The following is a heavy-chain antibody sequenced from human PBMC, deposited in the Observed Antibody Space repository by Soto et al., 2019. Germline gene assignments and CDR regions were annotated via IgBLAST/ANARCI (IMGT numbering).Heavy chain of an antibody. D-gene: IGHD6-19*01. Sequence: GGSLRLSCAASGFTFSNAWMSWVRQAPGKGLEWVGRIKSKTDGGTTDYAAPVKGRFTISRDDSKNTLYLQMNSLKTEDTAVYYCTTDLAQEQWLAFDYWGQGTLVTVSS. CDR3: TTDLAQEQWLAFDY. V-gene: IGHV3-15*01. CDR1: GFTFSNAW. CDR2: IKSKTDGGTT. J-gene: IGHJ4*02.